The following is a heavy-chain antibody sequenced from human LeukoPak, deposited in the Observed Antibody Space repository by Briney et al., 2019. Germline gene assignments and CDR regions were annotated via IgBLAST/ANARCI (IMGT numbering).Heavy chain of an antibody. CDR1: GYTFTSYG. CDR2: INPNSGGT. D-gene: IGHD2-2*01. J-gene: IGHJ4*02. CDR3: ARGRDIVVVPAAVLNY. V-gene: IGHV1-2*02. Sequence: ASVKVSCKASGYTFTSYGISWVRQAPGQGLEWMGWINPNSGGTNYAQKFQGRVTMTRDTSISTAYMELSRLRSDDTAVNYCARGRDIVVVPAAVLNYWGQGTLVTVSS.